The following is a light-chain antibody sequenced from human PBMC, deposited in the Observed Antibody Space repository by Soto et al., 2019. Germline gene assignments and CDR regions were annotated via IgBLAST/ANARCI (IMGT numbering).Light chain of an antibody. CDR3: GTWDSSLSAV. CDR1: SSNIGSNY. V-gene: IGLV1-47*02. Sequence: QSVLTQPPSASGTPGQRVTISCSGSSSNIGSNYVYWYQQLPGTAPKLLIYSNNQRPSGVPDRFSGSKSGTSASLAISGLRSEDEADYYCGTWDSSLSAVFGTGTKLTVL. CDR2: SNN. J-gene: IGLJ1*01.